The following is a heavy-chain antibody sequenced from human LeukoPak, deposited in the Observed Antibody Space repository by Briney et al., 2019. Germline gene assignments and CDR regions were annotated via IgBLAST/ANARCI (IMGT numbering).Heavy chain of an antibody. D-gene: IGHD2-2*01. Sequence: ASVKVSCKASGYTFTGYYMHWVRQAPGQGLEWMGWMNPTSGNTGCPQKFQGRVSMTRNTSITTAYMELSSLRSDDTAVYYCARGAIVAAAPGGFDPWGQGTLVTVSS. CDR2: MNPTSGNT. CDR1: GYTFTGYY. J-gene: IGHJ5*02. CDR3: ARGAIVAAAPGGFDP. V-gene: IGHV1-8*02.